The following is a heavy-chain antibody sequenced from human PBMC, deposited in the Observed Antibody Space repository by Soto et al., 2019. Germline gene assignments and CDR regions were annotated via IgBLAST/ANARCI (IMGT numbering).Heavy chain of an antibody. J-gene: IGHJ6*02. Sequence: GSLRLSCAASGFTFSNYAMTWVRQAPGKGLEWVSSIGAGGGNTYYAESVKGRFTISRDSSKTTLDLHMNTLRVEDTAIYYCVKDWSGNSCPCMDVWGQGTTVTVSS. CDR1: GFTFSNYA. D-gene: IGHD3-3*01. CDR3: VKDWSGNSCPCMDV. V-gene: IGHV3-23*01. CDR2: IGAGGGNT.